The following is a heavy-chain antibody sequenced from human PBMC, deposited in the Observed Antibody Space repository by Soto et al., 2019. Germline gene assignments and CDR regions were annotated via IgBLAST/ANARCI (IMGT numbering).Heavy chain of an antibody. CDR2: ISGSGGST. V-gene: IGHV3-23*01. CDR3: AKVRYCSGGSCGTAVPYYYYYGMDV. J-gene: IGHJ6*02. Sequence: EVQLLESGGGLVQPGGSLRLSCAASGFTFSSYAMSWVRQAPGKGLEWVSAISGSGGSTYYADSVKGRFTISRDNSKNTLYLQMNSLRAEDTAVYYCAKVRYCSGGSCGTAVPYYYYYGMDVWGQGTTVTVSS. D-gene: IGHD2-15*01. CDR1: GFTFSSYA.